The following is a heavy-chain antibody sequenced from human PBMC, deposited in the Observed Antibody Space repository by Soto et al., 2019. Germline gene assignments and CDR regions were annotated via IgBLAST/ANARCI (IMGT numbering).Heavy chain of an antibody. J-gene: IGHJ5*02. Sequence: GGSLRLSCAASGFTFSDYYMSWIRQAPGKGLEWVSYISSSGSTIYYADSVKGRFTISRDNAKNSLYLQMNSLRAEDTAVYYCARYREGDIVVVPAAMNSNWFDPWGQGTLVTVSS. CDR2: ISSSGSTI. CDR3: ARYREGDIVVVPAAMNSNWFDP. CDR1: GFTFSDYY. D-gene: IGHD2-2*01. V-gene: IGHV3-11*01.